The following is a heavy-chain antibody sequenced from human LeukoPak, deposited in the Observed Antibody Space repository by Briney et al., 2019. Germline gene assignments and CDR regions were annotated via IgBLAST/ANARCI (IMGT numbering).Heavy chain of an antibody. J-gene: IGHJ5*02. Sequence: GGSLRLSCSASGFTFSTYAMYWVRQVPGKGLDFVSAIRSNGDSTSYADSVKGRFTISRDNSKNTLYIQMSSLRTEDTAVYYCVKGCSSSSCYGHLAAWGQGTLVTVSS. CDR2: IRSNGDST. V-gene: IGHV3-64D*06. D-gene: IGHD2-15*01. CDR1: GFTFSTYA. CDR3: VKGCSSSSCYGHLAA.